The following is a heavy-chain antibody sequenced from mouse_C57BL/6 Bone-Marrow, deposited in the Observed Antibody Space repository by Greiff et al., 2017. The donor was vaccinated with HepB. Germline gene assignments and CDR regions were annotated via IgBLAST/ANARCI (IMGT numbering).Heavy chain of an antibody. CDR1: GYTFTSYW. CDR2: IDPADSYT. Sequence: VQLQQPGAELVKPGASVKLSCKASGYTFTSYWMQWVKQRPGQGLEWIGEIDPADSYTNYNQKFKGKATLTVDTSSSTAYMKLSSLTSEDSAVYYCANYDYDGYAMDYWGQGTAVTVSS. D-gene: IGHD2-4*01. CDR3: ANYDYDGYAMDY. V-gene: IGHV1-50*01. J-gene: IGHJ4*01.